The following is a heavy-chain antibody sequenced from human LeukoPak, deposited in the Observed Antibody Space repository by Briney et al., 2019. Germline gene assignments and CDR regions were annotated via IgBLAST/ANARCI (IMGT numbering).Heavy chain of an antibody. J-gene: IGHJ4*02. CDR2: INPNSGGT. CDR3: ARDQLSAYGDYEGDY. Sequence: GASVKVSCKASGYTFTGYYMHWLRQAPGQGLEWMGWINPNSGGTNYAQKFQGRVTMTRDTSISTAYMELSRLRSDDTAVYYCARDQLSAYGDYEGDYWGQRTLVTVSS. CDR1: GYTFTGYY. D-gene: IGHD4-17*01. V-gene: IGHV1-2*02.